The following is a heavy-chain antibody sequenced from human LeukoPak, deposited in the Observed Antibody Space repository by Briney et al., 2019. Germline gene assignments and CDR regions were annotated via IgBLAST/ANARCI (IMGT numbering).Heavy chain of an antibody. CDR3: ARLSVAGTSVY. D-gene: IGHD6-19*01. CDR2: IYYSGST. J-gene: IGHJ4*02. V-gene: IGHV4-59*01. Sequence: PSETLSLTCTVSGGSISSYYWSWIRQPPGKGLEWIGYIYYSGSTNYNPSLKSRVTISVDTSKNHFSLKLSSVTAADTAVYYCARLSVAGTSVYWGQGTLVSVSS. CDR1: GGSISSYY.